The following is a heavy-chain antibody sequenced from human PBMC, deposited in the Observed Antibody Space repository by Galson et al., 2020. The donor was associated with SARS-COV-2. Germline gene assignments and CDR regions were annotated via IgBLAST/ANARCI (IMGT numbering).Heavy chain of an antibody. CDR1: GGSFSGSY. J-gene: IGHJ3*02. Sequence: SETLSLTCAVYGGSFSGSYWCWIRQPPGTGLDWIGEINPSGSTNYNPSLKSRVTISMYTSKNQFPLKLTSVTAAGTAVYFCARGPRRDGYSHTLDIGGQGTRVTVSS. CDR3: ARGPRRDGYSHTLDI. D-gene: IGHD4-4*01. CDR2: INPSGST. V-gene: IGHV4-34*01.